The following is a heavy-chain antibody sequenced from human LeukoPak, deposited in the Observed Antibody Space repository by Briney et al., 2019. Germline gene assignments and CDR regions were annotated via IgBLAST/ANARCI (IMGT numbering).Heavy chain of an antibody. CDR2: ISLDKQ. J-gene: IGHJ4*02. Sequence: GGSVRLSCAASGFTFKNFAINWVRQAPGKGLEWAAGISLDKQHYADSVKGRFTISSDNTKSTVYLQMDSLRIEDTAIYYCAKEGEGSAWSSFHYWGQGTLVPVSS. V-gene: IGHV3-30-3*02. D-gene: IGHD6-19*01. CDR3: AKEGEGSAWSSFHY. CDR1: GFTFKNFA.